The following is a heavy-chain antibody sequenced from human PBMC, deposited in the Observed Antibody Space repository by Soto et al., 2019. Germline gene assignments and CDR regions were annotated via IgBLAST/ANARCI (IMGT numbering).Heavy chain of an antibody. CDR2: IYYSGST. CDR1: GGSISSSSYY. Sequence: PSETLSLTCTVSGGSISSSSYYWGWIRQPPGKGLEWIGSIYYSGSTYYNPSLKSRVTISVDTSKNQFSLRLSSVTAADTAVYYCARDNGDFDYWGQGTLVTVSS. V-gene: IGHV4-39*07. D-gene: IGHD2-8*01. CDR3: ARDNGDFDY. J-gene: IGHJ4*02.